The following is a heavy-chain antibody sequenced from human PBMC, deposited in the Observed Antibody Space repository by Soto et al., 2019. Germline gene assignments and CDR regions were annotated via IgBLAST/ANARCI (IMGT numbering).Heavy chain of an antibody. V-gene: IGHV4-59*01. D-gene: IGHD5-18*01. CDR2: IFYSGST. CDR1: GDSIRDYY. Sequence: ETLSLTCTVSGDSIRDYYWSWIRQPPRKGLEYIGYIFYSGSTNYNPSLKSRVAISVDTSRNQFALKLRSVTAADTATYYCARLKRGYSYGSIIDFWGRGTLVTVSS. J-gene: IGHJ5*01. CDR3: ARLKRGYSYGSIIDF.